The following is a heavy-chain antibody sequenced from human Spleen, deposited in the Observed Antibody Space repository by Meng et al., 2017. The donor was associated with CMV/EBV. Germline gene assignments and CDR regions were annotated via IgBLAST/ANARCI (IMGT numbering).Heavy chain of an antibody. Sequence: ASVKVSCKASGYTFIAYHMHWVRQAPGQGPEWMGWINPNSDDTHYGQKFQGRITMTRDTSISTAYMELSRLRSDDTAVYYCARESSTWNQRLFDYWGQGTLVTVSS. CDR3: ARESSTWNQRLFDY. CDR2: INPNSDDT. D-gene: IGHD6-13*01. J-gene: IGHJ4*02. V-gene: IGHV1-2*02. CDR1: GYTFIAYH.